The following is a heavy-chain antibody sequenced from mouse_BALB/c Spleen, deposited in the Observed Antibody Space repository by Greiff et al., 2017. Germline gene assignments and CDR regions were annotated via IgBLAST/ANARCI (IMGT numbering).Heavy chain of an antibody. D-gene: IGHD4-1*01. CDR1: GFTFSSYA. CDR3: ANWDGAY. V-gene: IGHV5-9-4*01. J-gene: IGHJ3*01. Sequence: EVKLEESGGGLVKPGGSLKLSCAASGFTFSSYAMSWVRQSPEKRLEWVAEISSGGSYTYYPDTVTGRFTISRDNAKNTLCLQMTSLRSEDTAMYYCANWDGAYWGQGTLVTVSA. CDR2: ISSGGSYT.